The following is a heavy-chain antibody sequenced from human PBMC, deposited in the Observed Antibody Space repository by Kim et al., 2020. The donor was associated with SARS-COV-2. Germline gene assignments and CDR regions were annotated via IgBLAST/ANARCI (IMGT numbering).Heavy chain of an antibody. CDR1: GFTFSSYS. CDR3: ARDSEQWLRYYYYGMDV. CDR2: ISYDGSNQ. D-gene: IGHD6-19*01. V-gene: IGHV3-30*04. J-gene: IGHJ6*02. Sequence: GGSLRLSCAASGFTFSSYSMHWVRQAPGKGLEWVAVISYDGSNQYYPDSVKGRFTISRDNSKNTLYLQMNSLRAEDTAVYYCARDSEQWLRYYYYGMDVWGQGTTVTVSS.